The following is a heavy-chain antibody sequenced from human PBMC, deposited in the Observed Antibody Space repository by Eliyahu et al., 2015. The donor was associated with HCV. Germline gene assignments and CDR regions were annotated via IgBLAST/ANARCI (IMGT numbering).Heavy chain of an antibody. CDR1: GYIFTDXY. V-gene: IGHV1-2*02. Sequence: VQSGAXVKKPGASVKVSCKASGYIFTDXYVHWVRQAPGQGLEWMGWIDPNSGGTNYAQRFRGRVTVTRDTSITTAYMELNRLTSDDTAMYYCARDQEMLSALHSWGQGTLVTVSS. CDR2: IDPNSGGT. CDR3: ARDQEMLSALHS. J-gene: IGHJ4*02. D-gene: IGHD5-24*01.